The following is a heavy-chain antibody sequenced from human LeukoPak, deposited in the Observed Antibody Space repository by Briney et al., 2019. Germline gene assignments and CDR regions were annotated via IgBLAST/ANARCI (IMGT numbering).Heavy chain of an antibody. D-gene: IGHD3-9*01. CDR1: GFTFSSYG. J-gene: IGHJ6*03. CDR2: ISSSGTTI. Sequence: SGGSLRLSCAASGFTFSSYGMSWIRQAPGKGLEWVSYISSSGTTIYNADSVKGRFTISRDNAKNSLFLQMNSLRAEDTAVYYCARDGVLRYFDYYYYYMDVWGKGTTVTISS. V-gene: IGHV3-11*01. CDR3: ARDGVLRYFDYYYYYMDV.